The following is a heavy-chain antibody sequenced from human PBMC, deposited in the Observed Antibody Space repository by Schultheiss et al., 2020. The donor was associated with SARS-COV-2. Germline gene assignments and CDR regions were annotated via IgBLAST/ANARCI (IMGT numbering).Heavy chain of an antibody. Sequence: GGSLRLSCAASGFTFSSYAMHWVRQAPGKGLEWVSYISSSSSTIYYADSVKGRFTISRDNAKNSLYLQMNSLRAEDTAVYYCARDLWLLDYYYGMDVWGQGTTVTVSS. CDR1: GFTFSSYA. CDR2: ISSSSSTI. D-gene: IGHD3-22*01. CDR3: ARDLWLLDYYYGMDV. V-gene: IGHV3-48*01. J-gene: IGHJ6*02.